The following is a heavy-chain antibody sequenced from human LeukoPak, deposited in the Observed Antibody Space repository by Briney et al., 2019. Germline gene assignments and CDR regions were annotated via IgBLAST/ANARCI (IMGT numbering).Heavy chain of an antibody. V-gene: IGHV4-59*01. D-gene: IGHD2-21*02. Sequence: SETLSLTCSVSGGTISSYYWSWIRQPPGKGLEWIGYIYYSGSTNYNPSLKSRVTISVDTSKNQFSLKLSSVTAADTAVYYCARGAYCSGDCSTPSAEYFQHWGQGTLVTVSS. CDR3: ARGAYCSGDCSTPSAEYFQH. J-gene: IGHJ1*01. CDR2: IYYSGST. CDR1: GGTISSYY.